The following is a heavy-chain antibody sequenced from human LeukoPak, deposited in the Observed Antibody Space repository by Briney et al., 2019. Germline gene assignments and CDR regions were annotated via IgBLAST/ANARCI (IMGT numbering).Heavy chain of an antibody. CDR3: ARRVYTGDYYYGMDV. Sequence: PSETLSLTCTVSGGSMSSYYWSWIRQPPGKGLEWIGYIYYSGSTKYNPSLKSRVTISVDTSKNQFSLKLSSVTAADTAVYYCARRVYTGDYYYGMDVWGQGTTVTVSS. D-gene: IGHD6-13*01. V-gene: IGHV4-59*08. J-gene: IGHJ6*02. CDR2: IYYSGST. CDR1: GGSMSSYY.